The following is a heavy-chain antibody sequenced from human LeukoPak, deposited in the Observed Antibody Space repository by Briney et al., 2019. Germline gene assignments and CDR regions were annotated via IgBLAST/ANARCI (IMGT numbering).Heavy chain of an antibody. D-gene: IGHD2-15*01. V-gene: IGHV4-34*01. J-gene: IGHJ4*02. CDR3: ARSGSWVAVGYFDY. CDR1: GGSFSGYY. CDR2: INHSGST. Sequence: RSSETLSLTCAVYGGSFSGYYWSWIRQPPGKGLEWIGEINHSGSTNYNLSLKSRVTISVDTSKNQFSLKLSSVTAADTAVYYCARSGSWVAVGYFDYWGQGTLVTVSS.